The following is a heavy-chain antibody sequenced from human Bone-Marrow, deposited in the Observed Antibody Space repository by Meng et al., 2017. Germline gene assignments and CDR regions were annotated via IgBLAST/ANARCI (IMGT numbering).Heavy chain of an antibody. CDR2: INPDTGDT. CDR1: GYTFTAYY. Sequence: QSVQFWDDLKKPGASVKVSCKPSGYTFTAYYIHWVRQAPGQGLEWMGHINPDTGDTLYAQKFQGRVSMTGDTSISTAYVELSGLRSDDTAVYYCARDENISLGKLFGDYWGQGTLVTVSS. CDR3: ARDENISLGKLFGDY. D-gene: IGHD2-21*01. J-gene: IGHJ4*02. V-gene: IGHV1-2*06.